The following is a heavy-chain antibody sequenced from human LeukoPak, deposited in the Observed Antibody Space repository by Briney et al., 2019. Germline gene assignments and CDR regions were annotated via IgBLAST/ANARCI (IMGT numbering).Heavy chain of an antibody. CDR1: GGSFNTYY. V-gene: IGHV4-59*01. J-gene: IGHJ6*03. Sequence: SETLSLTCTVSGGSFNTYYWSWIRQPPGKGLEWLGYIYYSGSTNYNPSLKSRVTISVDTSKNQFSLKLSSVTAADTAVYYCARTTEGGYTYDYFYYYYMDVWGKGTTVTISS. CDR2: IYYSGST. D-gene: IGHD5-18*01. CDR3: ARTTEGGYTYDYFYYYYMDV.